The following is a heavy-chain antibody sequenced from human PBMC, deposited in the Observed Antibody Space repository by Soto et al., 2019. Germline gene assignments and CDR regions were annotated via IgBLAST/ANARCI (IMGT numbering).Heavy chain of an antibody. V-gene: IGHV4-4*02. CDR3: VRRGCDSIFGSLDY. CDR1: GGSISSGDW. D-gene: IGHD2-21*02. J-gene: IGHJ4*02. CDR2: IYYSGST. Sequence: SETLSLTCAVSGGSISSGDWCWSWVRQSPGEGMEWIGEIYYSGSTTYNPSLKSRVTISADKSENQFSLRLSSVTAADTAVYYCVRRGCDSIFGSLDYWGQGTLVTVVS.